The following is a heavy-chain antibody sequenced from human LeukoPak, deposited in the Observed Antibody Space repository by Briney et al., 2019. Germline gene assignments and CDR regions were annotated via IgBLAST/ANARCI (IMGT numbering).Heavy chain of an antibody. D-gene: IGHD6-6*01. CDR2: IYYSGST. J-gene: IGHJ2*01. Sequence: SETLSLTCTVSGGSISNYYWSWIRQPPGMGLEWIGNIYYSGSTNYNPSLKSRVTISVETSKNQFSLRLSSVTAADTAVYYCARRTDSGSWYFDLWGRGTLVTVSS. CDR1: GGSISNYY. CDR3: ARRTDSGSWYFDL. V-gene: IGHV4-59*01.